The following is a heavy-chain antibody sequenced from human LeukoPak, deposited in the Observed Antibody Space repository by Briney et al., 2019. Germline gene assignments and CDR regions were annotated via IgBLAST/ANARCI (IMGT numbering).Heavy chain of an antibody. D-gene: IGHD3-10*01. V-gene: IGHV1-2*02. Sequence: ASVKVSCKASGYSFNDFYMHWVRQAPGQGLEWMGWINPNSGDTNYAQKFQGRVTLTRDTSISTADMELSRLRSDDTAVYYCARDQYYYGSGSYYRGAADYWGQGTLVTVSS. J-gene: IGHJ4*02. CDR1: GYSFNDFY. CDR2: INPNSGDT. CDR3: ARDQYYYGSGSYYRGAADY.